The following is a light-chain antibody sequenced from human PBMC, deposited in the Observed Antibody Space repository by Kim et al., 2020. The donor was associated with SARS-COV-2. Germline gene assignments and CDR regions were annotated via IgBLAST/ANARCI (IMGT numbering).Light chain of an antibody. CDR3: NSRDSSDNHLVV. J-gene: IGLJ2*01. V-gene: IGLV3-19*01. CDR1: SLKIYY. CDR2: GKN. Sequence: LGQTVRITCRGDSLKIYYATWYQQKPGQAPLLVIYGKNNRPSGIPDRFSGSSLGNTASLTITGAQAEDEADYYCNSRDSSDNHLVVFGGGTQLTVL.